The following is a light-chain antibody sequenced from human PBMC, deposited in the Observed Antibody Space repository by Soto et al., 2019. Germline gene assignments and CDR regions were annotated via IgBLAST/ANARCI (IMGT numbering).Light chain of an antibody. Sequence: QSALTQPPSVSAAPRQRVTISCSGSTSNIGNNYVSWYQQLPGAAPKLLIYDNNKRPSGIPDRFSGSKSGTSATLGITGLQTGDEADYYCATWDSSLSVVLFGGGTKLTVL. V-gene: IGLV1-51*01. CDR3: ATWDSSLSVVL. CDR2: DNN. J-gene: IGLJ2*01. CDR1: TSNIGNNY.